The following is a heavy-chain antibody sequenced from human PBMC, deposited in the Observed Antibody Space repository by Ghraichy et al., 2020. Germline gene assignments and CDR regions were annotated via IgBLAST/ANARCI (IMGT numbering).Heavy chain of an antibody. Sequence: GSLRLSCAASGFTFRSFAMSWVRQAPGKGLEWVSAISGSGGGTYYADSVKGRFTISRDNSKNTLYLQMNSLRAEDTAVYYCAKEIVVVPAAIDYWGQGTLVTVSS. J-gene: IGHJ4*02. CDR2: ISGSGGGT. CDR1: GFTFRSFA. V-gene: IGHV3-23*01. CDR3: AKEIVVVPAAIDY. D-gene: IGHD2-2*01.